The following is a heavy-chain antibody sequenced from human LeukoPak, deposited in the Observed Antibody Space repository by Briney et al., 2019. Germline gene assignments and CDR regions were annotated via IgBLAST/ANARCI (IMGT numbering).Heavy chain of an antibody. D-gene: IGHD5-12*01. CDR1: GFTFSNNA. V-gene: IGHV3-23*01. CDR2: IRGNDDNT. Sequence: GGSLRLSCEASGFTFSNNAMSWVRQAPGKGLEWVSTIRGNDDNTYYADTLKGRFTISRDNSKNTLYLQMNSLRADGTGVYFCGKGGYISWFDPWGQGTLVTVSS. CDR3: GKGGYISWFDP. J-gene: IGHJ5*02.